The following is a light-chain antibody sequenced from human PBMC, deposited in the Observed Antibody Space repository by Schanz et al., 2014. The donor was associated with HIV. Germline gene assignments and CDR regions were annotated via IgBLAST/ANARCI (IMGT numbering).Light chain of an antibody. Sequence: QSVLTQPPSASGSPGQSVTISCNGTSSGVRGYNYVSWSPHLPGTAPKLLMYANNQRPSGVPDRFSGSNSGTSASLAISGLQSEDEADYYCAGWDDSLHVWVFRGGTKLTVL. CDR1: SSGVRGYNY. CDR2: ANN. J-gene: IGLJ3*02. CDR3: AGWDDSLHVWV. V-gene: IGLV1-44*01.